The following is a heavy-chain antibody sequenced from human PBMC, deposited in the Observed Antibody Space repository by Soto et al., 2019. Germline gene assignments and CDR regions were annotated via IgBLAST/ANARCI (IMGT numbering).Heavy chain of an antibody. CDR3: ARVVYGMDV. Sequence: SETLSLTCAVYGGSLSGYYWSWIRQPPGKGLEWIGEINHSGSTNYNPSLKSRVTISVDTSKNQFSLKLSSVTAADTAVYYCARVVYGMDVWGQGTTVTVSS. V-gene: IGHV4-34*01. CDR1: GGSLSGYY. J-gene: IGHJ6*02. CDR2: INHSGST.